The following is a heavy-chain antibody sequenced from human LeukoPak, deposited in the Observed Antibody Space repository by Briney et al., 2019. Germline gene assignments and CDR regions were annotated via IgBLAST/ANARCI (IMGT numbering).Heavy chain of an antibody. J-gene: IGHJ4*02. Sequence: GGSLRLSCAASGFTFSSYGMHWVRQAPGKGLEWVAVISYDGSNKYYADSVKGRFTISRDNSKNTLYLQMNSLRAEDTAVYYCARGRGWFDYWGQGTLVTVSS. CDR3: ARGRGWFDY. V-gene: IGHV3-30*03. CDR1: GFTFSSYG. D-gene: IGHD6-19*01. CDR2: ISYDGSNK.